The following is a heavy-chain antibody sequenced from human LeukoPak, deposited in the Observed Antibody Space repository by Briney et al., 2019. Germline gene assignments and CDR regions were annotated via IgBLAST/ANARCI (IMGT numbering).Heavy chain of an antibody. J-gene: IGHJ6*02. CDR3: ARYSSIGNGMDL. Sequence: ASVKVSCKASGYTFTVYYMHWVRQAPGQGLEWMGWINPNSGGTNYAQKFQGRVTVTRDTSISTAYMELSSLRSDDTAVYYCARYSSIGNGMDLWGRGTTVTVSS. D-gene: IGHD6-13*01. CDR1: GYTFTVYY. CDR2: INPNSGGT. V-gene: IGHV1-2*02.